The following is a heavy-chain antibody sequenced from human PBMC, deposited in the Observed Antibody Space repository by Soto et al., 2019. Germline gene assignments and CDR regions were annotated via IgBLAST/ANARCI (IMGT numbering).Heavy chain of an antibody. CDR3: ARGIAVAGRTGYYYYYGMDV. Sequence: PGGSLRLSCAASGFTFSSYGMHWVRQAPGKGLEWVAVIWYDGSNKYYADSVKGRFTISRDNSKNTLYLQMNSLRAEDTAVYHCARGIAVAGRTGYYYYYGMDVWGQGTTVTVSS. V-gene: IGHV3-33*01. CDR1: GFTFSSYG. D-gene: IGHD6-19*01. J-gene: IGHJ6*02. CDR2: IWYDGSNK.